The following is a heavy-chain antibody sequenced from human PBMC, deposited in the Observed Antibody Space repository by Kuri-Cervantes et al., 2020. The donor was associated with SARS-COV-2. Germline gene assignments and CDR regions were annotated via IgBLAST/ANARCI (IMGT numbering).Heavy chain of an antibody. V-gene: IGHV3-30*04. J-gene: IGHJ6*03. Sequence: GESLKISCAASHFTFSSYAFHWVRQAPGQGLEWVAAISYDGNNKYFADSVRGRFTVSRDNSKNTLYLEMDGLRPEDTAVYYCARDMTFDEYGDYFYYHMDVWGKGTTVTVSS. CDR2: ISYDGNNK. CDR3: ARDMTFDEYGDYFYYHMDV. CDR1: HFTFSSYA. D-gene: IGHD3-16*01.